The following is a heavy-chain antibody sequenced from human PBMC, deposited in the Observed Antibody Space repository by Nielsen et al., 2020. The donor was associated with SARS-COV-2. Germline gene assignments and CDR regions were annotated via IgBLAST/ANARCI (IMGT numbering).Heavy chain of an antibody. CDR1: GYTFTSYY. J-gene: IGHJ6*02. V-gene: IGHV1-46*01. Sequence: ASVKVSCKASGYTFTSYYMHWVRQAPGQGLEWMGIINPSGGSSTYAQKFQGRVTMTRDTSTSAVYMELSSLRSEDTAVYYCASLPGGDSLATGVGNGMDVWGQGTTVTVSS. D-gene: IGHD7-27*01. CDR2: INPSGGSS. CDR3: ASLPGGDSLATGVGNGMDV.